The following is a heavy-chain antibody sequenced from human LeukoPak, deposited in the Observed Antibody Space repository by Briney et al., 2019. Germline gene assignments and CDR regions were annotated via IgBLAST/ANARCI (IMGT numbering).Heavy chain of an antibody. CDR1: GFTFSGSA. CDR3: AKDVATAMEYMDA. J-gene: IGHJ6*03. V-gene: IGHV3-73*01. CDR2: IRSKANSYAT. D-gene: IGHD5-18*01. Sequence: TGGSLRLSCAASGFTFSGSAMHWVRQASGKGLEWVGRIRSKANSYATAYAASVKGRFTISRDDSKNTLYLQMNSLKTEDTALYYCAKDVATAMEYMDAWGEGTTVIVSS.